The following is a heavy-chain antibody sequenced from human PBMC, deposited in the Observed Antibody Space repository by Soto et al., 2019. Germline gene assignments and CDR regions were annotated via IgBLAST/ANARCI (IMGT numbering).Heavy chain of an antibody. D-gene: IGHD4-17*01. CDR2: IYYSGST. CDR3: ARDGTYDYGDYGSGGTFD. CDR1: GGSISSGGYY. J-gene: IGHJ4*02. V-gene: IGHV4-31*03. Sequence: PSETLSLTCTVSGGSISSGGYYWSWIRQHPGKGLEWIGYIYYSGSTYYNPSLKSRVTISVDTSKNQFSLKLSSVTAADTAVYYCARDGTYDYGDYGSGGTFDWGQGTLVTVSS.